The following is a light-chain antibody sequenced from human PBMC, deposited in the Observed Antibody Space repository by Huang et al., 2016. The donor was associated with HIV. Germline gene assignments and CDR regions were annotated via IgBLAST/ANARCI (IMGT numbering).Light chain of an antibody. CDR1: QTISTY. V-gene: IGKV1-39*01. CDR2: GAS. J-gene: IGKJ1*01. Sequence: DTQMTQSPSSLSASVGDRVTITCRASQTISTYLNLYQQQPGKAPKLLIYGASSLQSGVPSRFIGSGSGTDFTLTIRSLQREDFATYFCQQSYSTPWTFGQGTKVEIK. CDR3: QQSYSTPWT.